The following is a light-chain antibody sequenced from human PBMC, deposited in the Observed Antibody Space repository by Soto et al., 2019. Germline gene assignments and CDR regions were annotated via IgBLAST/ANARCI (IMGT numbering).Light chain of an antibody. CDR1: QSVGRY. Sequence: EIVLTQCPATLSLSPGERATLSCRASQSVGRYLAWYQQKPGQAPRLLIYDASNGAAGIPARFSGSGSGTDFTLTISSLEPEDFAVYYCQQRRNWPAITFGQGTRLEIK. CDR3: QQRRNWPAIT. CDR2: DAS. J-gene: IGKJ5*01. V-gene: IGKV3-11*01.